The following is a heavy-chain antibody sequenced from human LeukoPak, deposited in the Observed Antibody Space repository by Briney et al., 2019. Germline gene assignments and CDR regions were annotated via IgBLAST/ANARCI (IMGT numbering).Heavy chain of an antibody. D-gene: IGHD1-26*01. V-gene: IGHV4-39*07. CDR3: ARDKREPRYAFDI. J-gene: IGHJ3*02. Sequence: PPETLSLTCTVSGGSISSSSYYWGWIRQPPGKGLEWIGSIYYSGSTYYNPSLKSRVTISVDTSKNQFSLKLSSVTAADTAVYYCARDKREPRYAFDIWGQGTMVTVSS. CDR2: IYYSGST. CDR1: GGSISSSSYY.